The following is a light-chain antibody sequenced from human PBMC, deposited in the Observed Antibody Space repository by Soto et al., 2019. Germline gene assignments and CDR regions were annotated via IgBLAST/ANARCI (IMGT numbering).Light chain of an antibody. CDR1: STNIGAGHD. CDR2: GNS. J-gene: IGLJ1*01. V-gene: IGLV1-40*01. CDR3: QSYDSSLSGRYV. Sequence: QSVLTQPPSVSGAPGQRVTISCTGSSTNIGAGHDVHWYQQLPGTAPKLLIYGNSNRPSGVPDRFSGSKSGTSASLAITGLQAEDEADNYCQSYDSSLSGRYVFGTGTKVTVL.